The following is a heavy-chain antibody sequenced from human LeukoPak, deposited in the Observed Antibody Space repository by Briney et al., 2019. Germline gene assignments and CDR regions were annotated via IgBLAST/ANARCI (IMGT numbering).Heavy chain of an antibody. J-gene: IGHJ4*02. CDR3: ARDRALRAVVGSFDY. CDR1: GYSFTRYA. V-gene: IGHV1-46*01. Sequence: ASVKVSCKASGYSFTRYAIMWVRQAPGQGLEWMGIINPSGGSTSYAQKFQGRVTMTRDTSTSTVYMGLSSLTSEDTAVYYCARDRALRAVVGSFDYWGQGTLVTVSS. CDR2: INPSGGST. D-gene: IGHD4-23*01.